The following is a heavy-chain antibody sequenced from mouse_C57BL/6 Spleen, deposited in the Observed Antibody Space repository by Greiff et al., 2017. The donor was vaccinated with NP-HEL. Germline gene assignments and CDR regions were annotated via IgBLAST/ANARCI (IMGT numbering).Heavy chain of an antibody. CDR2: IDPSDSYT. V-gene: IGHV1-50*01. J-gene: IGHJ2*01. Sequence: VQLQQPGAELVKPGASVKLSCKASGYTFTSYWMQWVKQRPGQGLEWIGEIDPSDSYTNYNQKFKGKATLTVDTSSSTAYMQLSSLTSEDSAVYYCARSYYYGSRGFDYWGQGTTLTVSS. CDR3: ARSYYYGSRGFDY. D-gene: IGHD1-1*01. CDR1: GYTFTSYW.